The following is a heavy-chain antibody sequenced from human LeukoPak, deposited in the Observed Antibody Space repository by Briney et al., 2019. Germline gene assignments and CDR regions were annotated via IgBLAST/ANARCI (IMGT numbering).Heavy chain of an antibody. D-gene: IGHD5-18*01. Sequence: PGRSLKLSCAASGFTFSSYGMHWVRQAPGKGLEWVAVISYDGNHIYYADSVKGRFTISRDNSKYTLYLQMNSLRAEDTAMYYCAKGSAGYSYGYSDYWGQGTLVPVSS. CDR1: GFTFSSYG. CDR3: AKGSAGYSYGYSDY. J-gene: IGHJ4*02. V-gene: IGHV3-30*18. CDR2: ISYDGNHI.